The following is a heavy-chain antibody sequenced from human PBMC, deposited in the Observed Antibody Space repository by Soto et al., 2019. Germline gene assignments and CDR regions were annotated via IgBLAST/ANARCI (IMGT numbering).Heavy chain of an antibody. CDR2: IIPIFGTA. Sequence: GASVKVSCKASGGTFSSYAINWVRQAPGQGLEWMGGIIPIFGTANYAQKFQGRVTITADESTSTAYMELSSLRSEDTAVYYCARGRITMIVVVTVAFDIWGQGTMVTVSS. J-gene: IGHJ3*02. CDR3: ARGRITMIVVVTVAFDI. CDR1: GGTFSSYA. D-gene: IGHD3-22*01. V-gene: IGHV1-69*13.